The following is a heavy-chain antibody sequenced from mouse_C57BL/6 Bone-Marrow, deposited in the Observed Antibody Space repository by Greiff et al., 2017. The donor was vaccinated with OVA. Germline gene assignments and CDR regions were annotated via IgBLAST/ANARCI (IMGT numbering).Heavy chain of an antibody. Sequence: QVQLQQPGAELVMPGASVKLSCKASGYTFTSYWMHWVKQRPGQGLEWIGAIDPSDSYTNYNQKFKGKATLTVDKSSSTAYMQLSSLTSEGSAVYDCAREYYGSSVHLDYWGQGPAPTVSA. CDR3: AREYYGSSVHLDY. D-gene: IGHD1-1*01. CDR2: IDPSDSYT. J-gene: IGHJ2*01. V-gene: IGHV1-69*01. CDR1: GYTFTSYW.